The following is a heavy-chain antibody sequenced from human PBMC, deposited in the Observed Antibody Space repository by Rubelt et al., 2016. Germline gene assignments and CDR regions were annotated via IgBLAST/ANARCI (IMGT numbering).Heavy chain of an antibody. V-gene: IGHV3-7*03. CDR1: EFTFSTYW. CDR3: ARNLNWFDL. Sequence: EVQLVESGGALVQPGGSLRLSCAASEFTFSTYWMIWVRQAPGKGLEWVANINKDGSQKFYVDSVKGRFTISRDNTKNSLYLQMNSLRVEDTAVYYCARNLNWFDLWGQGTLVTVSS. CDR2: INKDGSQK. J-gene: IGHJ5*02.